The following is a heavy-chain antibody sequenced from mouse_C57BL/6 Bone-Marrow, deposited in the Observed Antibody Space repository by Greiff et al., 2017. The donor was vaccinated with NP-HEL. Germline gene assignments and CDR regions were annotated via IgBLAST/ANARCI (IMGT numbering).Heavy chain of an antibody. J-gene: IGHJ3*01. D-gene: IGHD1-1*01. Sequence: EVQVVESGTVLARPGASVKMSCKTSGYTFTSYWMHWVKQRPGQGLEWIGAIYPGNSDTSYNQKFKGKAKLTAVTSASTAYMELSSLTNEDSAVYYCTRPYYYGSSPWVAYWGQGTLGTVSA. V-gene: IGHV1-5*01. CDR1: GYTFTSYW. CDR2: IYPGNSDT. CDR3: TRPYYYGSSPWVAY.